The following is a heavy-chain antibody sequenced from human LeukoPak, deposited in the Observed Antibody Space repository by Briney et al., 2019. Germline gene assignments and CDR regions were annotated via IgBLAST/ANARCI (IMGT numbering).Heavy chain of an antibody. CDR3: AKTYYYGSGSPYYGMDV. D-gene: IGHD3-10*01. Sequence: SETLSLTCTVSGGSLRSYYWSWIRQPPGKGLEWIGYIYYSGNTNYNPSLKSRVTISVDTSKKQSSLKLSSVTAADTAVYYCAKTYYYGSGSPYYGMDVWGQGTTVTVSS. V-gene: IGHV4-59*08. CDR1: GGSLRSYY. J-gene: IGHJ6*02. CDR2: IYYSGNT.